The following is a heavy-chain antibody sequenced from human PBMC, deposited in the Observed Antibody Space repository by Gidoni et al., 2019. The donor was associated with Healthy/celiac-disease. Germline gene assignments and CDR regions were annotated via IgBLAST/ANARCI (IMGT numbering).Heavy chain of an antibody. CDR1: GYTFTGSY. J-gene: IGHJ6*02. V-gene: IGHV1-2*02. CDR3: AESQYYDILTGYFGTSYGMDV. Sequence: QVQLVQSGAEVKKPGASVKVSCKASGYTFTGSYMHWVRQAPGQGLEWMGWINPNSGGTNYAQKFQGRVTMTRDTSISTAYMELSRLRSDDTAVYYCAESQYYDILTGYFGTSYGMDVWGQGTTVTVSS. CDR2: INPNSGGT. D-gene: IGHD3-9*01.